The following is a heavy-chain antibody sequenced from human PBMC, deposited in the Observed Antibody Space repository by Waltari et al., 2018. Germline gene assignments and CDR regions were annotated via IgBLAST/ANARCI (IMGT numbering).Heavy chain of an antibody. CDR2: MNPNSGNT. J-gene: IGHJ6*02. CDR1: GYTFTSYD. D-gene: IGHD1-26*01. Sequence: QVQLVQSGAAVKKPGASVKVSCKASGYTFTSYDINWVRQATGQGLEWMGWMNPNSGNTGYAQKFQGRVTMTRNTSISTAYMELSSLRSEDTAVYYCARGGWELPYYYYGMDVWGQGTTVTVSS. V-gene: IGHV1-8*02. CDR3: ARGGWELPYYYYGMDV.